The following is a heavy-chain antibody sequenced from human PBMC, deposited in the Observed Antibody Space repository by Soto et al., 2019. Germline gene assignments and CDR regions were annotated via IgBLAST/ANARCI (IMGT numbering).Heavy chain of an antibody. CDR2: INSRGVST. J-gene: IGHJ6*02. CDR1: GFTFSSYA. V-gene: IGHV3-23*01. CDR3: AKDGDHSYYYKGIDV. Sequence: QPGGSLRLSCAASGFTFSSYAMTWVRQAPGKGLEWVSTINSRGVSTYYADSVKGRFTMSRDNSKNTLFLQMSSLRAEDTAIYYCAKDGDHSYYYKGIDVWGQGTTVTVSS. D-gene: IGHD7-27*01.